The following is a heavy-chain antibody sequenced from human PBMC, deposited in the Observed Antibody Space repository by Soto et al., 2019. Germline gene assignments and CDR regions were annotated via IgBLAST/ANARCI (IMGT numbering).Heavy chain of an antibody. CDR3: ARHKFNGAFDL. V-gene: IGHV3-23*01. J-gene: IGHJ3*01. CDR2: FSGSDQST. CDR1: GFAFSVYA. D-gene: IGHD2-8*01. Sequence: EVQLLESGGDLVQPGGSLRLSCAASGFAFSVYAMSWVRQAPGKGLEWVSTFSGSDQSTDYADSVKGRFTITRDNSENTLFLHMSSLRADDTAIYYCARHKFNGAFDLWGQGTMVTVSS.